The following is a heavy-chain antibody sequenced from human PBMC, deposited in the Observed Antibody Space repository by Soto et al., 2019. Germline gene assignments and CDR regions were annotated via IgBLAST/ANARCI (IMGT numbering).Heavy chain of an antibody. CDR3: AMTVIAPSPYLDH. V-gene: IGHV4-4*07. D-gene: IGHD4-17*01. J-gene: IGHJ4*02. CDR1: GDSISRKY. Sequence: QVQLQESGPGLVKPSETLSLTCSVSGDSISRKYWSWIRQPAGGGLEWIGRIYTTGATNYNSSLKCRVSMSVDTAKNQFSLRLTSVTAADTAVYFCAMTVIAPSPYLDHWGQGLLVTFSS. CDR2: IYTTGAT.